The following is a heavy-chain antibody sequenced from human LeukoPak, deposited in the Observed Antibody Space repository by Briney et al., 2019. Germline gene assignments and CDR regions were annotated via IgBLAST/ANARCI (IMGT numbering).Heavy chain of an antibody. CDR2: ISGSGGST. V-gene: IGHV3-23*01. CDR1: GFTFSSYA. Sequence: GGSLRLSCAASGFTFSSYAMSWVRQAPGKGLEWVSAISGSGGSTYYADSVKGRFTISRDNSKNTLYLQVNGLRAEDTAVYYCAKDHLIAFDYWGQGTLVTVSS. J-gene: IGHJ4*02. CDR3: AKDHLIAFDY.